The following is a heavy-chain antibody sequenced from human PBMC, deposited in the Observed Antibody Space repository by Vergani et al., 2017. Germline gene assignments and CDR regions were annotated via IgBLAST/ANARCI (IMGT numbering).Heavy chain of an antibody. V-gene: IGHV3-48*01. CDR1: GFTFSSYS. Sequence: EVQLVESGGGLVQPGGSLRLSCAASGFTFSSYSMNWVRQAPGKGLEWVSYISSSSTIYYADAVKGRFTISRDNAKNSLYLQKNSLIAEDTAVYYCARGRQGSGYYTGYYDYWGQGTLVIVSS. CDR3: ARGRQGSGYYTGYYDY. D-gene: IGHD3-3*01. J-gene: IGHJ4*02. CDR2: ISSSSTI.